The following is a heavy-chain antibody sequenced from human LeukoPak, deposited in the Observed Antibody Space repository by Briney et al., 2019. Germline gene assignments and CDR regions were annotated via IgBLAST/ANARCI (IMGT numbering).Heavy chain of an antibody. J-gene: IGHJ4*02. Sequence: GGSLRXSCAASGFTFSSYWMSWVRQAPGKGLEWVANIKQDGSEKYYVDSVKGRFTISRDNAKNSLYLQMNSLRAEDTAVYYCAREYYDFWSGYYNDYWGQGTLVTVSS. D-gene: IGHD3-3*01. CDR1: GFTFSSYW. CDR2: IKQDGSEK. CDR3: AREYYDFWSGYYNDY. V-gene: IGHV3-7*01.